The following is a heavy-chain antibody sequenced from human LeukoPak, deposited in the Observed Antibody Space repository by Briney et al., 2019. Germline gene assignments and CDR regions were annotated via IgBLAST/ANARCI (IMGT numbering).Heavy chain of an antibody. V-gene: IGHV4-4*02. CDR3: ARLCYGSGIYIWGGWFDP. Sequence: PSETLSLTCGVSGGSISSSNNWWSWVRQPPGKGLEWIGEIYHSGSTIYNPSLRSRVTISVDKSKNQLSLKLSSVTAADTAVYYCARLCYGSGIYIWGGWFDPWGQGTVVTVSS. CDR1: GGSISSSNNW. D-gene: IGHD3-10*01. CDR2: IYHSGST. J-gene: IGHJ5*02.